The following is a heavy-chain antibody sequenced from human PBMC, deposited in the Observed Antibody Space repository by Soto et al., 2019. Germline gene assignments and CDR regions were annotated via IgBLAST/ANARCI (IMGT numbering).Heavy chain of an antibody. CDR2: ISYDGSNK. Sequence: QVQLVESGGGVVQPGRSLRLSCAASGFTFSSYDMHWVRQAPGKGLEWVAVISYDGSNKYYADSVKGRFTISRDNSXYTLYLQMNSLRAEDTAVYYCAKDGPYDTTLGAFDIWGQGTMVTVSS. J-gene: IGHJ3*02. CDR3: AKDGPYDTTLGAFDI. V-gene: IGHV3-30*18. CDR1: GFTFSSYD. D-gene: IGHD3-22*01.